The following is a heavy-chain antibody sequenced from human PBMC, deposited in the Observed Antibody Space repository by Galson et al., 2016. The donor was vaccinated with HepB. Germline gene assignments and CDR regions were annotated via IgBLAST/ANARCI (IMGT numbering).Heavy chain of an antibody. CDR1: GFSFSNSW. V-gene: IGHV3-74*01. CDR3: ASRRSSLYIG. Sequence: LRLSCAASGFSFSNSWMHWVRQAPGKGLVWVSRIDRYGSSTGYADSVKGRFTISRDNAKNTLFLHMNSLRVEDTAVYYCASRRSSLYIGWGQGTLVTVSS. CDR2: IDRYGSST. D-gene: IGHD6-13*01. J-gene: IGHJ4*02.